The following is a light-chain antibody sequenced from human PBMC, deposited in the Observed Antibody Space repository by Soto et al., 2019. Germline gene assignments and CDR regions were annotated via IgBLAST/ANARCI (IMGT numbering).Light chain of an antibody. CDR3: QQDFSSPMT. CDR2: GAS. CDR1: QSVYTF. Sequence: DIVLTQSPGTLSLSPGGSATLSCRASQSVYTFLAWYEQKPGQAPRLLIYGASSRAAGIPDRFSGSGSGTDFTLTITRLEPEDFAVYYCQQDFSSPMTFGPGTKVDIK. J-gene: IGKJ3*01. V-gene: IGKV3-20*01.